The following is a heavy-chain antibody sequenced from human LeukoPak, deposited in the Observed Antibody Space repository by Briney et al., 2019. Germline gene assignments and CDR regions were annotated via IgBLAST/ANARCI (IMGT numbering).Heavy chain of an antibody. Sequence: GGSLRLSCAASGSTFSSYGMHWVRQAPGKGLEWVAVIWYDGSNKYYADSVKGRFTISRDNSKNTLYLQMNSLRAEDTAVYYCARDPAPAAVYYYYGMDVWGQGTTVTVSS. D-gene: IGHD2-2*01. CDR1: GSTFSSYG. V-gene: IGHV3-33*01. CDR2: IWYDGSNK. J-gene: IGHJ6*02. CDR3: ARDPAPAAVYYYYGMDV.